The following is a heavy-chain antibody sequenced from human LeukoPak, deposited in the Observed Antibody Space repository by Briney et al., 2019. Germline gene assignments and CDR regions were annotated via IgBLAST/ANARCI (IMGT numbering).Heavy chain of an antibody. J-gene: IGHJ4*02. CDR2: INPKRCAT. CDR3: ARGSAVSCTTTSASCHAPLDY. CDR1: GYTFTDYY. D-gene: IGHD2-8*01. Sequence: ASVRVSCKASGYTFTDYYIIWMRQAPGRGLEYMGWINPKRCATRNGQSFQGRITMTRDTSLSTAYMDLGTLSSDDAAIYFCARGSAVSCTTTSASCHAPLDYWGQGSPVALSS. V-gene: IGHV1-2*02.